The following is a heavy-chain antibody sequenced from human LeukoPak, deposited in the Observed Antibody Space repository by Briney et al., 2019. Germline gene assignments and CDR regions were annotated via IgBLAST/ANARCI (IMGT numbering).Heavy chain of an antibody. D-gene: IGHD3-10*01. V-gene: IGHV1-18*01. Sequence: EASVKVSCKASGCTFTSYGISWVRQAPGQGLEWMGWISAYNGNTNYAQKLQGRVTMTTDTSTSTAYMELRSLRSDDTAVYYCAREGRMSRGFGELLTTRPGRYYFDYWGQGTLVTVSS. CDR2: ISAYNGNT. CDR1: GCTFTSYG. CDR3: AREGRMSRGFGELLTTRPGRYYFDY. J-gene: IGHJ4*02.